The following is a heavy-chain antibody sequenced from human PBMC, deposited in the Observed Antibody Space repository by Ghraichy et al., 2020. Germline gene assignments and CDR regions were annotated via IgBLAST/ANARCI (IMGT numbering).Heavy chain of an antibody. Sequence: GGSLRLSCAASGFTFSSYGMHWVRQAPGKGLEWVAFIRYDGSNKYYADSVKGRFTISRDNSKNTLYLQMNSLRAEDTAVYYCAKDRPVRTGSSWPEYFQHWGQGTLVTVSS. J-gene: IGHJ1*01. CDR3: AKDRPVRTGSSWPEYFQH. CDR2: IRYDGSNK. V-gene: IGHV3-30*02. D-gene: IGHD6-13*01. CDR1: GFTFSSYG.